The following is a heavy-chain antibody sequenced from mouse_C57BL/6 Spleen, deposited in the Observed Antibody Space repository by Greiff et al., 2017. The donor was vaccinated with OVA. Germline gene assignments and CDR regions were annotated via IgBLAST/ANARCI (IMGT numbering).Heavy chain of an antibody. J-gene: IGHJ2*01. Sequence: QVHVKQSGAELVRPGTSVKVSCKASGYAFTNYLLEWVKQRPGQGLEWIGVINPGSGGTNYNEKFKGKATLTADKSSSTAYMQLSSLTSEDSAVYFCARGNYGNFLFDYWGQGTTLTVSS. CDR3: ARGNYGNFLFDY. CDR1: GYAFTNYL. CDR2: INPGSGGT. V-gene: IGHV1-54*01. D-gene: IGHD2-1*01.